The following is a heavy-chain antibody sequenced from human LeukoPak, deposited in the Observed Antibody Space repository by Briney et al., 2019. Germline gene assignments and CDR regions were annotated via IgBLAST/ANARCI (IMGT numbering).Heavy chain of an antibody. V-gene: IGHV3-23*01. CDR3: ARDLHPRLTGYFDY. CDR2: IGGSPTTM. J-gene: IGHJ4*02. Sequence: PGGFLRLSCTASGFTFSSYAMSWVRQAPGKGLEWVSTIGGSPTTMHYADSVEGRFTVSRDNPKNTLYLEMKSLRADDTAVYYCARDLHPRLTGYFDYWGQGTVVTVSS. D-gene: IGHD3-16*01. CDR1: GFTFSSYA.